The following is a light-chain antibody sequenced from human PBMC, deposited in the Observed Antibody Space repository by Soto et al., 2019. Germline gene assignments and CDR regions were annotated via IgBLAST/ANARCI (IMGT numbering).Light chain of an antibody. V-gene: IGLV2-8*01. CDR2: EVS. Sequence: QSALTQPPSASGSPGQSVTISCTGTSSDVGGYNYVSWYQQHPGKAPKLMIYEVSKRPSGVPDRFAGSKSGNTASLTVSGLHAEDEDDYYCSSYAGSNNFEVFGGGTKVTVL. CDR1: SSDVGGYNY. J-gene: IGLJ3*02. CDR3: SSYAGSNNFEV.